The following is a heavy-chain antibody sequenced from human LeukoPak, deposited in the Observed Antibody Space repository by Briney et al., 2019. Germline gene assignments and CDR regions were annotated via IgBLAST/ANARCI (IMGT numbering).Heavy chain of an antibody. Sequence: SETLSLTCTVSGGSISSYYWSWIRQPPGKGLEWIGYIYYNGSTNYNPSLKSRVTISVDTSKNQFSLKLSSATAADTAVYYCAREVGILWFGELLSGPYFDYWGQGTLVTVSS. CDR2: IYYNGST. V-gene: IGHV4-59*01. CDR3: AREVGILWFGELLSGPYFDY. J-gene: IGHJ4*02. CDR1: GGSISSYY. D-gene: IGHD3-10*01.